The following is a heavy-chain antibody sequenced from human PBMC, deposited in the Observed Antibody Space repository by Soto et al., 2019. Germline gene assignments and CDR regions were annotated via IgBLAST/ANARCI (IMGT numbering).Heavy chain of an antibody. Sequence: QVQLVQSGAEVKKPGASVKVSCKASGYTFTSYGISWVRQAPGQGLEWMGWINAYNGNTNYAQKLQGRVTMTTDTSTSTAHKELRSLSSDDTAVYCCARDPVAGTYFDYWGQGTLVTVSS. D-gene: IGHD6-19*01. J-gene: IGHJ4*02. V-gene: IGHV1-18*01. CDR3: ARDPVAGTYFDY. CDR2: INAYNGNT. CDR1: GYTFTSYG.